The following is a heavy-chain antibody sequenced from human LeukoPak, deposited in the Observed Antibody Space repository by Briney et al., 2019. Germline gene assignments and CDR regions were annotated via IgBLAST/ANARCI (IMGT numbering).Heavy chain of an antibody. Sequence: ASVTVSCKASGYTFTSYGINWVRQAPGQGLEWMGWISAYNGNTNYAQKLQGRVTMTTDTSTSTAYMELRSLRSDDTAVYYCARALGYDYVWGSYRYVDYWGQGTLVTVSS. CDR3: ARALGYDYVWGSYRYVDY. D-gene: IGHD3-16*02. CDR1: GYTFTSYG. J-gene: IGHJ4*02. V-gene: IGHV1-18*01. CDR2: ISAYNGNT.